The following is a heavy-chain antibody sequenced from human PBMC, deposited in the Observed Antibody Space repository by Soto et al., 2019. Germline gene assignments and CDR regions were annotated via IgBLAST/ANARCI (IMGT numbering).Heavy chain of an antibody. Sequence: QVQMVQSGTEVKEPGASVKVSCKASGYTFSSYGITWVRQAPGQGLEWLGWIRVHTGRTMYAQRLKGRLTVTTDTSTTTAYMELRSLRSDDTAIYYCARDHDGSGRIRDWFDPWGQGTLVTVSS. V-gene: IGHV1-18*01. CDR1: GYTFSSYG. D-gene: IGHD3-10*01. CDR3: ARDHDGSGRIRDWFDP. J-gene: IGHJ5*02. CDR2: IRVHTGRT.